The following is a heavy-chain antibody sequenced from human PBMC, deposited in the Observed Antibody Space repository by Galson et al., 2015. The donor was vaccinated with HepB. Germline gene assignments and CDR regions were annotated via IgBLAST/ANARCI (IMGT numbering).Heavy chain of an antibody. Sequence: SLRLSCAVSGFTVSSNCMNWVRQAPGKGLEWVSSISSSSSYIYYADSVKGRFTISRDNAKNSLYLQMNSPRAEDTAVYYCARDLGVAGKGYWGQGTLVTVSS. V-gene: IGHV3-21*01. CDR2: ISSSSSYI. J-gene: IGHJ4*02. CDR3: ARDLGVAGKGY. D-gene: IGHD6-19*01. CDR1: GFTVSSNC.